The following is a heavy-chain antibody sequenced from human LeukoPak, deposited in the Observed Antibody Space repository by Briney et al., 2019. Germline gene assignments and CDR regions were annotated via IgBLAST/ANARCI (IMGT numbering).Heavy chain of an antibody. Sequence: ASVKVSCKASGYTFTSYGISWVRQAPGQGLEWMGLISAYNGNTNYAQKLQGRVTMTTDTSTSTAYMELRSLRSDDTAVYYCARERIEWELPRGVDYWGQGTLVTVSS. V-gene: IGHV1-18*01. CDR2: ISAYNGNT. J-gene: IGHJ4*02. D-gene: IGHD1-26*01. CDR3: ARERIEWELPRGVDY. CDR1: GYTFTSYG.